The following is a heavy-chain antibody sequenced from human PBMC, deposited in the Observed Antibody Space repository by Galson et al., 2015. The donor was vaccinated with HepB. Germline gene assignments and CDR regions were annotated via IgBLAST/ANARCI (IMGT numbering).Heavy chain of an antibody. Sequence: ETLSLTCTVSGGSISSSSYYWGWIRQPPGKGLEWIGSIYYSGNTYYNPSLKSRITISVDTAKNHFSLKLSSVTATDTAVYYCARVGVPAAIGDWFDPWGQGTLVTVSS. CDR1: GGSISSSSYY. V-gene: IGHV4-39*02. D-gene: IGHD2-2*01. CDR2: IYYSGNT. J-gene: IGHJ5*02. CDR3: ARVGVPAAIGDWFDP.